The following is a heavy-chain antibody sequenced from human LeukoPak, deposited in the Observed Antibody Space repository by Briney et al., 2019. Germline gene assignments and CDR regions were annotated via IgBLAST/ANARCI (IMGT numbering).Heavy chain of an antibody. CDR2: ISGGGGTT. D-gene: IGHD3-16*01. Sequence: GGSLRLSCAASGFTFSNYAMSWVRQAPGKGLQWVSGISGGGGTTYYADSVKGRFAISRDNPKNTLYLQMNSLRAEDTAVYYCAKFRRYTFGAFDIWGQGTMVTVSS. V-gene: IGHV3-23*01. CDR1: GFTFSNYA. J-gene: IGHJ3*02. CDR3: AKFRRYTFGAFDI.